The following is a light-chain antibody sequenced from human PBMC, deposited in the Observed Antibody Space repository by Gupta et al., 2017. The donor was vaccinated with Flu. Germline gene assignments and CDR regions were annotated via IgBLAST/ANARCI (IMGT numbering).Light chain of an antibody. CDR3: ASYTNTGARV. CDR2: EVY. CDR1: SSDIGHNNF. Sequence: QSALTQPASVPGSPGQSITISCTGASSDIGHNNFVSWYQHHPGKAPKLIIFEVYNRPSGISNRFSGSKSGNTASLTISGLQAEDEADYACASYTNTGARVFGGGTKLTVL. J-gene: IGLJ3*02. V-gene: IGLV2-14*01.